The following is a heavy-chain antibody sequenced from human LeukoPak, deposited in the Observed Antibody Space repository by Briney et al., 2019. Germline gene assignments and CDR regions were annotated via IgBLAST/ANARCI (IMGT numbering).Heavy chain of an antibody. J-gene: IGHJ4*02. CDR2: INPNSGGT. CDR3: ARDTNQRWLQFSWPY. D-gene: IGHD5-24*01. CDR1: GYTFTDYY. Sequence: ASVRVSCKASGYTFTDYYIHWVRQAPGQGLEWMGWINPNSGGTNYAQKFQGRVTMTRDTSISTAYMELSRLRSDDTAVYYCARDTNQRWLQFSWPYWGQGTLVTVSS. V-gene: IGHV1-2*02.